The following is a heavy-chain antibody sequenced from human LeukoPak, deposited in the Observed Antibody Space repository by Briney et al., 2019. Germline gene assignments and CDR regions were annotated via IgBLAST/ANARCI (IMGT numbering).Heavy chain of an antibody. CDR2: IWYDGSNK. CDR3: ARGGGYVPYYFDY. Sequence: PGGSLRLSCAASGFTFSGYAMNWVRQAPGKGLEWVAVIWYDGSNKYYADSVKGRFTISRDNSKNTLYLQMNSLRAEDTAVYYCARGGGYVPYYFDYWGQGTLVTVSS. D-gene: IGHD5-12*01. CDR1: GFTFSGYA. J-gene: IGHJ4*02. V-gene: IGHV3-33*08.